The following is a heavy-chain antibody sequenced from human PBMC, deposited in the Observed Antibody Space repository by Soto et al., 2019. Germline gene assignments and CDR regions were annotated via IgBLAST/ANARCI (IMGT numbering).Heavy chain of an antibody. CDR3: ARDRFKVRSLDD. Sequence: VASVKVSCKASGGTFSSYAISWVRQAPGQGLEWMGGIIPIFGTANYAQKFQGRVTITADESTSTAYMELSSLRSEDTAVYYCARDRFKVRSLDDWGQGTLVTVSS. D-gene: IGHD2-21*01. V-gene: IGHV1-69*13. J-gene: IGHJ4*02. CDR1: GGTFSSYA. CDR2: IIPIFGTA.